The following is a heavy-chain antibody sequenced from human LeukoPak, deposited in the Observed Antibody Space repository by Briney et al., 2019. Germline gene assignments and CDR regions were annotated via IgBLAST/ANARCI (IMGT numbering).Heavy chain of an antibody. CDR1: GFNLRDYW. CDR3: VRDPSNSGNWFDL. D-gene: IGHD4-11*01. V-gene: IGHV3-74*01. Sequence: GGSLRLSCAASGFNLRDYWMHWVRQAPGKGRVWVSRLGTDGTYTNYADSVTGLFTISRDNAKNTLYLQMDSLRAEDTSFYYCVRDPSNSGNWFDLWGQGTLVTVSS. J-gene: IGHJ5*02. CDR2: LGTDGTYT.